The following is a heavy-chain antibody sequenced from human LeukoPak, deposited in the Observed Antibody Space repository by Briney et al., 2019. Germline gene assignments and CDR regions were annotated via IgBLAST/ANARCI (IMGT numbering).Heavy chain of an antibody. Sequence: PWGSLRLSCAATGCTLSIYTMRCVVQAPWKGLKWVSAINQGGDTSYAASVKGHFTISRDNSKNTLYLQMNSLRVEDTAVYFCANSAGAVGLGAFDVWGRGPVVTVSS. D-gene: IGHD3-16*01. V-gene: IGHV3-23*01. CDR2: INQGGDT. CDR1: GCTLSIYT. CDR3: ANSAGAVGLGAFDV. J-gene: IGHJ3*01.